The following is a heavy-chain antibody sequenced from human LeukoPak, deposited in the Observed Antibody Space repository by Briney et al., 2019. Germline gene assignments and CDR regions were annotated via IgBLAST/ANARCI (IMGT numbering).Heavy chain of an antibody. J-gene: IGHJ6*04. Sequence: GSLRLSCAASGFTFSSYEMNWVRQAPGKGLEWVSYISSSGSTIYYADSVKGRFTISRDNAKNSLYLQMNSLRAEDTAVYYCARDLWVRGDRYGMDVWGKGTTVTVSS. CDR2: ISSSGSTI. V-gene: IGHV3-48*03. D-gene: IGHD3-10*01. CDR1: GFTFSSYE. CDR3: ARDLWVRGDRYGMDV.